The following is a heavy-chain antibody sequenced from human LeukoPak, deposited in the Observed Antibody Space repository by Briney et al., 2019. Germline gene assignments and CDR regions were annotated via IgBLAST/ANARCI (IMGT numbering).Heavy chain of an antibody. D-gene: IGHD1/OR15-1a*01. V-gene: IGHV4-39*07. CDR3: ARGALTKYYYYYGMDV. J-gene: IGHJ6*02. Sequence: PSETLSLTCTVSGGSISSSSYYWGWIRQPPGKGLEWIGSIYYSGSTNYNPSLKSRVTISVDTSKNQFSLKLSSVTAADTAVYYCARGALTKYYYYYGMDVWGQGTTVTVSS. CDR1: GGSISSSSYY. CDR2: IYYSGST.